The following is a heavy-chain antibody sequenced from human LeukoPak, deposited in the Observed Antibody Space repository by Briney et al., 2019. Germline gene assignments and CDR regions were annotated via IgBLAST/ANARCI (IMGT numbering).Heavy chain of an antibody. V-gene: IGHV3-74*01. D-gene: IGHD5-18*01. Sequence: PGGSLRLSCAASGFTFSNYGMHWVRQAPGKGLVWVSRITSDGSSTTYADSVKGRFTISRDNGQNTLYLQMNSLRAEDTAVYYCAREGRGYSYAFEYWGQGTLVTVSS. CDR1: GFTFSNYG. CDR3: AREGRGYSYAFEY. J-gene: IGHJ4*02. CDR2: ITSDGSST.